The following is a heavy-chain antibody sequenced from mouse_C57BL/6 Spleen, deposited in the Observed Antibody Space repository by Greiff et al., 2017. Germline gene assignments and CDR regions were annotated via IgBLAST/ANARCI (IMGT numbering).Heavy chain of an antibody. CDR1: GYTFTSYG. CDR3: ATLLRSMDY. Sequence: VKLVESGAELARPGASVKLSCKASGYTFTSYGISWVKQRTGQGLEWIGEIYPRSGNTYYNEKFKGKATLTADKSSSTAYMELRSLTSEDSAVYFCATLLRSMDYWGQGTSVTVSS. D-gene: IGHD1-1*01. V-gene: IGHV1-81*01. J-gene: IGHJ4*01. CDR2: IYPRSGNT.